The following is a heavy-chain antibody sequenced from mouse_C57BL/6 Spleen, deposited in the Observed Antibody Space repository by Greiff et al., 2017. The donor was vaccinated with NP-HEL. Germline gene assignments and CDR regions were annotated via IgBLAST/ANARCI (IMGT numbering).Heavy chain of an antibody. J-gene: IGHJ3*01. V-gene: IGHV1-55*01. CDR1: GYTFPGYW. Sequence: QSQLQQPGAGLVKPGASVKMSCKASGYTFPGYWITWVKRRPGQGLGGIGDIYPVVGSTNYNEKFKSKATLTVDTSSSTAYMQLSSLTSEDSAVYYCARKDYYGSIAYWGQGTLVTVSA. CDR2: IYPVVGST. CDR3: ARKDYYGSIAY. D-gene: IGHD1-1*01.